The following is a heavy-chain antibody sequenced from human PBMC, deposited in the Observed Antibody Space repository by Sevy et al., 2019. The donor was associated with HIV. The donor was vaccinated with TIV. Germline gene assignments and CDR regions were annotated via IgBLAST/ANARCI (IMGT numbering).Heavy chain of an antibody. CDR2: ISGGGTYI. J-gene: IGHJ3*02. V-gene: IGHV3-21*01. CDR1: EFTFSSYS. D-gene: IGHD4-17*01. CDR3: ARGTHDYGDDERDAFDI. Sequence: GGCLRLSCATSEFTFSSYSMNWVRQAPGNGLEWVSSISGGGTYIYYADSVKGRFTISRDNAENSLSLQMNSLRAEDTDVYYCARGTHDYGDDERDAFDIWGQGTMVTVSS.